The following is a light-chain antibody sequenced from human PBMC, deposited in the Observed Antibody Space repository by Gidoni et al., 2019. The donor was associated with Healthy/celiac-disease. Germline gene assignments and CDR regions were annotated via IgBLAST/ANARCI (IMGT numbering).Light chain of an antibody. Sequence: DIQMTQSPSTLSASVGDRVTITCRASQSISSGLAWYQQKPGKAPKLLLYKASSLESGVPSRFSGSGSGTDFTLTISSLQPDDFATYYCQQYNSYSWTFGQGTKVEIK. V-gene: IGKV1-5*03. CDR3: QQYNSYSWT. J-gene: IGKJ1*01. CDR1: QSISSG. CDR2: KAS.